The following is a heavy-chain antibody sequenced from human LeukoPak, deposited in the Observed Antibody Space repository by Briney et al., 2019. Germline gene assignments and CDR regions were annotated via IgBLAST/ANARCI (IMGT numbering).Heavy chain of an antibody. CDR3: ARASSGWYGY. CDR2: ISSNGGST. Sequence: GGSLRLSCAASGFTFSSYAMHWVRQAPGKGLEYVSAISSNGGSTYYANSVKGRFTISRDNSKNTLYLQMGSLRVEDMAVYYCARASSGWYGYWGQGTLVTVSS. D-gene: IGHD6-19*01. J-gene: IGHJ4*02. V-gene: IGHV3-64*01. CDR1: GFTFSSYA.